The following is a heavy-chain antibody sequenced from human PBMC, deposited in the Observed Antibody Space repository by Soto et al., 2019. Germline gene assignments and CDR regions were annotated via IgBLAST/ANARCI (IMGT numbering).Heavy chain of an antibody. V-gene: IGHV4-39*01. Sequence: PSETLSLTCSVSGDSISNSRFYWAWIRQPPGEGLEWIGSIYHTGNAYYNPSLKSRVTISVDTSKNQFSLHLTSLTAADAVLYYCARDFFDSSDYTTNWFDPWGQGTLVTVS. J-gene: IGHJ5*02. CDR2: IYHTGNA. D-gene: IGHD3-22*01. CDR3: ARDFFDSSDYTTNWFDP. CDR1: GDSISNSRFY.